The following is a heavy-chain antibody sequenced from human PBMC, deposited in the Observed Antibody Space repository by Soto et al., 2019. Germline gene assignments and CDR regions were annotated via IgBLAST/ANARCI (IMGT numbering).Heavy chain of an antibody. V-gene: IGHV3-23*01. D-gene: IGHD3-3*01. CDR2: ISGSGSNT. Sequence: PGGSLRLSCVTSGFSFSPYAMSWVRQAPGKGLEWVSGISGSGSNTYYADSVKGRFTISRDNSRNTMFLQMKSLASDDTAVYYCATGVIWIGYFTVDSWGQGTRVTVSS. CDR1: GFSFSPYA. J-gene: IGHJ4*02. CDR3: ATGVIWIGYFTVDS.